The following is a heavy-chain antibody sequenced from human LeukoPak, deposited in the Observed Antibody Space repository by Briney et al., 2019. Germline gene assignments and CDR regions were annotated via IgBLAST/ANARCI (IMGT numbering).Heavy chain of an antibody. CDR1: GFTFSSYG. CDR3: AKDRRYNWNYGWFDP. D-gene: IGHD1-7*01. CDR2: IRYDGSNK. J-gene: IGHJ5*02. Sequence: GGSLRLSCAAAGFTFSSYGMHWVRQAPGKGLEWVAFIRYDGSNKYYADSVKGRFTISRDNSKNTLYLQMNSLRAEDTAVYYCAKDRRYNWNYGWFDPWGQGTLVTVSS. V-gene: IGHV3-30*02.